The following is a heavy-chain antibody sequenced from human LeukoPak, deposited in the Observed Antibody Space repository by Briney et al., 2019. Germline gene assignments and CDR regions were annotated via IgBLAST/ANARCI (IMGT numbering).Heavy chain of an antibody. Sequence: GASVQVPCNASGYTSTSYPMHCLRQPPGHRLEWLGWINARNRNTKYAEKFQGRVTITRDTSASTAYMELSSLRSEDTAVYYCARGCGAYSPHPVGCFYYYYGMDVWGQGTTVTVSS. D-gene: IGHD4-11*01. V-gene: IGHV1-3*01. CDR2: INARNRNT. CDR1: GYTSTSYP. CDR3: ARGCGAYSPHPVGCFYYYYGMDV. J-gene: IGHJ6*02.